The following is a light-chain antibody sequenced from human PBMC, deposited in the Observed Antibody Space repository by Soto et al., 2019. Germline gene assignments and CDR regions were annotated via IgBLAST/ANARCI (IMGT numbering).Light chain of an antibody. CDR1: NSDVGIYDF. CDR2: EVS. CDR3: SSYTSSSTLI. J-gene: IGLJ2*01. Sequence: QSALTQPASVSGTPGQSITISCTGSNSDVGIYDFVSWYQHHPGRAPKLIVSEVSHRPSGVSNRFSGSRSDSTASLTISGLQAEDEADYYCSSYTSSSTLIFGGGTKLTVL. V-gene: IGLV2-14*01.